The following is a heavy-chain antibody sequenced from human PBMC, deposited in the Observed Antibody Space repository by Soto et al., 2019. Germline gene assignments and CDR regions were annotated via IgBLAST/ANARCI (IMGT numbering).Heavy chain of an antibody. D-gene: IGHD3-22*01. CDR1: GYTFTSYG. J-gene: IGHJ4*02. CDR3: ARDQHVYDYDSSGYHKGDFDY. V-gene: IGHV1-18*01. CDR2: ISAYNGNT. Sequence: QVQLVQSGAEVKKPGASVKVSCKASGYTFTSYGISWVRQAPGQGLEWMGWISAYNGNTNYSQKLQGRVTMTTDSSTSTAYLELRSLRSDDTAVNYRARDQHVYDYDSSGYHKGDFDYWGQGAFVTVSS.